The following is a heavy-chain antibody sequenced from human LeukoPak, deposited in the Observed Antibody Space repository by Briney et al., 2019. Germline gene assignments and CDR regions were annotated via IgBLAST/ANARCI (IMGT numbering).Heavy chain of an antibody. V-gene: IGHV4-38-2*02. J-gene: IGHJ5*02. CDR2: IYYSGST. Sequence: PSETLSLTCTVSGYSISSGYYWGWIRQPPGKGLEWIGSIYYSGSTYYNPSLKSRVTTSVDTSKNQFSLKLSSVTAADTAVYYCAREGSRYLEWLLLPQGTDWFDPWGQGTLVTVSS. CDR3: AREGSRYLEWLLLPQGTDWFDP. CDR1: GYSISSGYY. D-gene: IGHD3-22*01.